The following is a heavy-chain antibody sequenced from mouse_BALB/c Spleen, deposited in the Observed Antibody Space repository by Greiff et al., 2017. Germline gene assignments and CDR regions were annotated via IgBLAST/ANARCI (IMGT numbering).Heavy chain of an antibody. Sequence: EVKLQESGPGLVKPSQSLSLTCTVTGYSITSDYAWNWIRQFPGNKLEWMGYISYSGSTSYNPSLKSRISITRDTSKNKFFLQMNSVTTEAQATYDCARSIWYLYAMDYWGQGTSVTVSS. CDR1: GYSITSDYA. J-gene: IGHJ4*01. CDR3: ARSIWYLYAMDY. CDR2: ISYSGST. D-gene: IGHD2-1*01. V-gene: IGHV3-2*02.